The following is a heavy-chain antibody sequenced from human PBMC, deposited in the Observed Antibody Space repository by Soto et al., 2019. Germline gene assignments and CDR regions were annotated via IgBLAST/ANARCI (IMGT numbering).Heavy chain of an antibody. Sequence: VGSLRLSCAASGFTFSSYSMNWVRQAPGKGLEWVSYISSSSSTIYYADSVKGRFTISRDNAKNSLYLQMNSLRDEDTAVYYCARTRITGTLYGMDVWGQGTTVTVSS. D-gene: IGHD1-20*01. CDR2: ISSSSSTI. CDR3: ARTRITGTLYGMDV. CDR1: GFTFSSYS. J-gene: IGHJ6*02. V-gene: IGHV3-48*02.